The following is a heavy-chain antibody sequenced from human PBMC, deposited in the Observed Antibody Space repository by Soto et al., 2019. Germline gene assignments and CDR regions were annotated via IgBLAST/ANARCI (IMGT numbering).Heavy chain of an antibody. CDR3: ARDNVVGPASIEIWFDY. J-gene: IGHJ5*01. V-gene: IGHV1-18*04. Sequence: ASVKVSCKASGYTFTSYGIIWLRQAPGQGREWMGWISAYNGNTKYAQKVQGMVSMTTDTSTNTASMELRHLRSDDTAVNYCARDNVVGPASIEIWFDYWGQGTLVTVSS. CDR2: ISAYNGNT. D-gene: IGHD2-2*02. CDR1: GYTFTSYG.